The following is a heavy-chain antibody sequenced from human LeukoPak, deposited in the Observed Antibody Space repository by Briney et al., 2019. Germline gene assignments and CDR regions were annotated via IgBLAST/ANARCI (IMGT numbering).Heavy chain of an antibody. CDR1: GGSISSGSYY. V-gene: IGHV4-61*02. CDR3: ARDPGDYYDSSGFFDY. J-gene: IGHJ4*02. CDR2: IYTSGST. D-gene: IGHD3-22*01. Sequence: PSQTLSLTCTVSGGSISSGSYYWSWIRQPAGKGLEWIGRIYTSGSTNDNPSLKSRATISVYTSKNQFSLKLSSVTAADTALYYCARDPGDYYDSSGFFDYWGQGTLVTVSS.